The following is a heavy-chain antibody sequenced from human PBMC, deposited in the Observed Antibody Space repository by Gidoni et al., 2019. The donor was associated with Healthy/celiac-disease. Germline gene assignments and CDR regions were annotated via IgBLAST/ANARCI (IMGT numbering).Heavy chain of an antibody. D-gene: IGHD3-10*01. CDR3: AKDGVLLWFGELLGLDY. CDR2: ISGSGGST. V-gene: IGHV3-23*01. J-gene: IGHJ4*02. Sequence: EVQLLESGGGLVQPGGSLRLSCADSGFTFSSYAMSWVRQAPGKGLEWVSAISGSGGSTYYADSVKGRFTISRDNSKNTLYLQMNSLRAEDTAVYYCAKDGVLLWFGELLGLDYWGQGTLVTVSS. CDR1: GFTFSSYA.